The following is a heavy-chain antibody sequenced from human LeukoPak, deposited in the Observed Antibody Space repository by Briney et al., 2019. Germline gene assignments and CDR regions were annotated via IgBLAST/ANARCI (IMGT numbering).Heavy chain of an antibody. CDR2: ISSSSSYI. CDR3: ARGGGNYQGVDNWFDP. D-gene: IGHD3-3*01. V-gene: IGHV3-21*01. J-gene: IGHJ5*02. CDR1: GFTFSSYS. Sequence: GGSLRLSCAASGFTFSSYSMNWVRQAPGKGLEWVSSISSSSSYIYYADSVKGRFTISRDNAKNSLYLQMNSLRAEDTAVYYCARGGGNYQGVDNWFDPWGQGTLVTVSS.